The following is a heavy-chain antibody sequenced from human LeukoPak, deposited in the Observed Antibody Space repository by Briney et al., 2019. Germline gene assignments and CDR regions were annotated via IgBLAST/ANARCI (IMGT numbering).Heavy chain of an antibody. CDR2: IHSSGRT. CDR1: GYSISSGYY. D-gene: IGHD3/OR15-3a*01. Sequence: PSETLSLTCTVSGYSISSGYYWGWIRQPPGKGLEWIGYIHSSGRTNYNPSLKSRVTISIDTSKNQFSLKVNSVIAADTAVYYCAKDGPFDIWGQGTMVAVSS. CDR3: AKDGPFDI. V-gene: IGHV4-61*01. J-gene: IGHJ3*02.